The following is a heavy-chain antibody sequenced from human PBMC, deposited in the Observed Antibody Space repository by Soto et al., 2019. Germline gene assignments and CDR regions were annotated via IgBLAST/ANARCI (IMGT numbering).Heavy chain of an antibody. CDR1: NASISSRKW. V-gene: IGHV4-4*02. D-gene: IGHD6-19*01. Sequence: PSETLSLTCTVSNASISSRKWWTWVRQTPGKGLEWMGEIYHSGSINHNPSLKSRVTISVDTSNNQLSLKLRSVTAADTAVYYCSRHDGFRSGWIFYYWGHGSLVTVSS. J-gene: IGHJ4*01. CDR3: SRHDGFRSGWIFYY. CDR2: IYHSGSI.